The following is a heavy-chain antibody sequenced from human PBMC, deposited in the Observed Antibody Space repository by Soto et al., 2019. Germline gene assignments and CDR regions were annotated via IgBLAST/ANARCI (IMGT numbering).Heavy chain of an antibody. CDR1: GYTFTNSG. D-gene: IGHD1-1*01. CDR3: ARDQGITTGGVYPLHPYGMDC. V-gene: IGHV1-18*01. CDR2: ISTDNGNT. Sequence: GASVKVSCKASGYTFTNSGISWVRQAPGQGLEWMGWISTDNGNTNYAQHLQGRVSMTTDTSTSTAYMDLRSLRSDDTAVYYCARDQGITTGGVYPLHPYGMDCRGQGTTVTLSS. J-gene: IGHJ6*02.